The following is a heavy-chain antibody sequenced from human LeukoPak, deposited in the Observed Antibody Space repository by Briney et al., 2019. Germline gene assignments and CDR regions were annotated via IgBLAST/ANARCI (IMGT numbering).Heavy chain of an antibody. CDR2: LSGHSKYI. CDR3: ARVAGPGRYFFDY. Sequence: GGSLRLSCAASGFTFSSYSMNWVRQAPGKGLEWVSSLSGHSKYIYYADSVKGRFTISRDNAKNSLYLQMNSLRAEDTAMYYCARVAGPGRYFFDYWGQGTLVTVSS. D-gene: IGHD6-13*01. V-gene: IGHV3-21*01. J-gene: IGHJ4*02. CDR1: GFTFSSYS.